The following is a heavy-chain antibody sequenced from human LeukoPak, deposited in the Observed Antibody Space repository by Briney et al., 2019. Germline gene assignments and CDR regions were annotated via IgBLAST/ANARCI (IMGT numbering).Heavy chain of an antibody. CDR3: ARDRGSSWYSNWFDP. D-gene: IGHD6-13*01. J-gene: IGHJ5*02. CDR1: GGTFSSYA. CDR2: IIPILGIA. Sequence: AVKVSCKASGGTFSSYAISWVRQAPGQGLAWMGRIIPILGIANYAQKFQGRVTITADKSTSTAYMEQSSLRSEDTAVYYCARDRGSSWYSNWFDPWGEGTLVTVSS. V-gene: IGHV1-69*04.